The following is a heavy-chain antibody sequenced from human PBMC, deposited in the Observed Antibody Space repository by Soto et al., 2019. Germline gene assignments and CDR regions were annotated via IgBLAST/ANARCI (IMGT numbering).Heavy chain of an antibody. CDR3: ARDPAEGYYGMDV. J-gene: IGHJ6*02. CDR1: GGSISSYY. CDR2: IYYSGST. V-gene: IGHV4-59*01. Sequence: SETLSLTCTVSGGSISSYYWSWIRQPPGKGLEWIGYIYYSGSTNYNPSLKSRVTISVDTSKNQFSLKLSSVTAADTAVYYCARDPAEGYYGMDVWGQGTTVTVSS.